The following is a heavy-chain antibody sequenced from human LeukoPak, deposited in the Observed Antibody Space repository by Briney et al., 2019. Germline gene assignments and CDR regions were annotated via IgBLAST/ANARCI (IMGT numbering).Heavy chain of an antibody. D-gene: IGHD6-13*01. V-gene: IGHV3-9*01. J-gene: IGHJ4*02. CDR1: GFTFNNYA. CDR3: IANTAGDLAF. CDR2: ILSNSAAI. Sequence: GGSLRLSCATSGFTFNNYALHWVRQAPGKGLEWVSGILSNSAAIGYGDSVKGRFTISRDAATNSLYLQMNSLKIEDTALYYCIANTAGDLAFWGQGTLVIVSS.